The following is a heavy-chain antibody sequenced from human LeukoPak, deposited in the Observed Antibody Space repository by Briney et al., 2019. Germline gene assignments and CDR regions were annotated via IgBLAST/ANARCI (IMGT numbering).Heavy chain of an antibody. J-gene: IGHJ4*02. Sequence: SGGSLRLSCAASGFSVSSNYISWVRQAPGKGLEWVSVIYSDGSTKYADSVKARLTISRDNSKNTVYLQMNSLRVEDTAVYYCARATLDNWGQGTLVTVSS. V-gene: IGHV3-53*01. CDR1: GFSVSSNY. CDR3: ARATLDN. CDR2: IYSDGST.